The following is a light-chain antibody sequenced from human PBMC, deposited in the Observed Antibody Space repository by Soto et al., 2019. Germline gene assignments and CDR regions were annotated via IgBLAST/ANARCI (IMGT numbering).Light chain of an antibody. CDR2: GNS. J-gene: IGLJ1*01. V-gene: IGLV1-40*01. CDR1: SSNIGAYYD. CDR3: QSYDNSLSVYV. Sequence: QSVLTQPPSVSGAPGQRVTISCTGSSSNIGAYYDVHWYQQLPGTAPKLLIYGNSNRPSGVPDRFSGSKSGTSASLAITGLQAEDEADYYCQSYDNSLSVYVFGTGTKLTVL.